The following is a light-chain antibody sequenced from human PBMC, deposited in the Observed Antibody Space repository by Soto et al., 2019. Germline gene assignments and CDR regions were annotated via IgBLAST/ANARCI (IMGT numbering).Light chain of an antibody. CDR2: GVS. CDR3: QQYGSSPLT. Sequence: EIVLTQSPGTLSLSPGERATLSCRASQSVGSTFLAWYQQKPGQAPRLLIYGVSTRATGIPDRFSGSWSGTDFTLTISRLEAEDFAVYYCQQYGSSPLTFGGGTKVEIK. V-gene: IGKV3-20*01. J-gene: IGKJ4*01. CDR1: QSVGSTF.